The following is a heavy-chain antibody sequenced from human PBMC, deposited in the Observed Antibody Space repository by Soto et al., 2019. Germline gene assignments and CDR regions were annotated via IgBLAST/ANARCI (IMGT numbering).Heavy chain of an antibody. Sequence: TETLSLTCSVSGGSISGSDWSWIRQSSGKGLEWLGYVYYTGSTNYSPSLRSRVSISVDTSKNEFSLRLSSVTAADTAVYFCARSVAVPGAHIDYWGQGTQVPAPQ. CDR1: GGSISGSD. CDR2: VYYTGST. D-gene: IGHD6-19*01. V-gene: IGHV4-59*01. CDR3: ARSVAVPGAHIDY. J-gene: IGHJ4*02.